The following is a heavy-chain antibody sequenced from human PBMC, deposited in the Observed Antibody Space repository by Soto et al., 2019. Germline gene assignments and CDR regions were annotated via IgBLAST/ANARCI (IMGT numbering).Heavy chain of an antibody. V-gene: IGHV2-70*01. J-gene: IGHJ4*02. CDR1: GFSLSTSGMC. CDR3: ARIKRDILATTFDH. CDR2: IDWDDDK. Sequence: SGPTLVNPTQTLTLTCTFSGFSLSTSGMCVSWIRQPPGKALEWLALIDWDDDKYYSTSLKTRLTISKDTSKNQVVLTMTNMDPVDTATYDCARIKRDILATTFDHWGQGTLVTVSS. D-gene: IGHD5-12*01.